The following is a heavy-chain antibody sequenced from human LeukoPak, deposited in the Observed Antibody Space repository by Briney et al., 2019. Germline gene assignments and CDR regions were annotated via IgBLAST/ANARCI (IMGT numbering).Heavy chain of an antibody. Sequence: GGSLRLSCAASGFTFSSYAMSWVRQAPGKGLEWVSAISGSGGSTYYADSVKGRFTISRDDAKDSLYLQMNSLRAEDTAVYFCARDVGQWLVHDAFDIWGQGTIVTVSS. V-gene: IGHV3-23*01. CDR2: ISGSGGST. CDR1: GFTFSSYA. J-gene: IGHJ3*02. D-gene: IGHD6-19*01. CDR3: ARDVGQWLVHDAFDI.